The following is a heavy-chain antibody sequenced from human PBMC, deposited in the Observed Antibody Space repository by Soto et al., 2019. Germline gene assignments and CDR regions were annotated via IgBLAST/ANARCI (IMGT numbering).Heavy chain of an antibody. CDR2: ISVSGDYT. CDR3: ATRHLSFCSGGTCNPFDF. V-gene: IGHV3-23*01. Sequence: EVQLLESGGGLVQPGGSLRLSCAASGFTFSTYAMNWARQAPGKGLEWVSTISVSGDYTYYADSVKGRFTISRDNSKNTQYLQMNSLRADDTAMYYCATRHLSFCSGGTCNPFDFWGQGALVTVSS. CDR1: GFTFSTYA. J-gene: IGHJ4*02. D-gene: IGHD2-15*01.